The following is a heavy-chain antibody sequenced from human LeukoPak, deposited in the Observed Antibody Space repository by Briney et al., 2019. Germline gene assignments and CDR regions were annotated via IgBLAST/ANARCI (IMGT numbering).Heavy chain of an antibody. D-gene: IGHD4-17*01. Sequence: GGSLRLSCAASGFSFSSYWMSWVRQAPGKGLEWVANIKQDGSEKSYVDSVKGRFTISRDNAKNSLYLRMNSLRAEDTAVYYCARMRGYYRYDAFDIWGQGTMVIVSS. J-gene: IGHJ3*02. CDR2: IKQDGSEK. CDR1: GFSFSSYW. V-gene: IGHV3-7*01. CDR3: ARMRGYYRYDAFDI.